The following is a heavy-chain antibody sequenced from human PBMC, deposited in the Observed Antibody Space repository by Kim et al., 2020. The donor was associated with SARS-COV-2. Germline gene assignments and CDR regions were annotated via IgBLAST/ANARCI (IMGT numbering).Heavy chain of an antibody. V-gene: IGHV3-7*03. CDR2: IKPDGSEK. Sequence: GGSLRLSCRASGFTFSSYWMSWVRQAPGKGLEWVANIKPDGSEKYSVDSMKGRFTISRDNAKNSLYLQMTSLRAEDTAVYYCARGDYYDRSGYFYDAFDTWGLGTMVTVSS. J-gene: IGHJ3*02. CDR1: GFTFSSYW. CDR3: ARGDYYDRSGYFYDAFDT. D-gene: IGHD3-22*01.